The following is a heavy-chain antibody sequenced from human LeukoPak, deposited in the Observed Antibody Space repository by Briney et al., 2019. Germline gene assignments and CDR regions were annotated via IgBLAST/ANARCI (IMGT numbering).Heavy chain of an antibody. Sequence: GGSLRLSCAASGFTFSSYSMNWVRQAPGKGLEWVSSISSSSSYIYYADSVKGRFTISRDNAKNSLYLQMNSLRAGDTAVYYCARGFVAASSLFDYWGQGTLVTVSS. J-gene: IGHJ4*02. D-gene: IGHD2-15*01. CDR2: ISSSSSYI. V-gene: IGHV3-21*01. CDR1: GFTFSSYS. CDR3: ARGFVAASSLFDY.